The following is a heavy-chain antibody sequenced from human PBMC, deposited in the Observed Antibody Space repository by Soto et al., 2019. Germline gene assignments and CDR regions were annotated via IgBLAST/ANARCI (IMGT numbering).Heavy chain of an antibody. D-gene: IGHD3-3*01. J-gene: IGHJ5*02. CDR3: ASRSFGVVSNWFDP. CDR1: GGSIRTTNW. V-gene: IGHV4-4*02. CDR2: IYHNDRT. Sequence: QVQLQESGPGLVETSGTLSLTCAVSGGSIRTTNWWSWVRQPPGKGLEWIGEIYHNDRTNYNPSLKSRVTIFIDKSTNQISLNLTSGTAADTAVYFCASRSFGVVSNWFDPWGQGILVTVSS.